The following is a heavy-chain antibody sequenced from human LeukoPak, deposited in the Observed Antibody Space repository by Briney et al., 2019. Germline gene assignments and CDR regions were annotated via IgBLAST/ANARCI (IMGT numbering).Heavy chain of an antibody. J-gene: IGHJ3*02. CDR1: GGSISSYY. V-gene: IGHV4-59*01. CDR2: IYYSGST. Sequence: SETLSLTCTVSGGSISSYYWSWIRQPPGKGLEWIGYIYYSGSTNYNPSLKSRVTISVVTSKNQFSLKLSSVTAADTAVYYCARFQLPYYYDSSGYYSAFDIWGQGTMVTVSS. D-gene: IGHD3-22*01. CDR3: ARFQLPYYYDSSGYYSAFDI.